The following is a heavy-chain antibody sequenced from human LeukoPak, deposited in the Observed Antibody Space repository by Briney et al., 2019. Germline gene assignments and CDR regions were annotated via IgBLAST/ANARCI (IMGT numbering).Heavy chain of an antibody. Sequence: PWASVKVSCKASGYTFTGYYMHWVRQAPGQGLEWMGWINPNSGGTNYAQKFQGRVTMTRDTSISTAYIELSRLRSDDTAVYYCARVVPAAISYFDYWGQGTLVTVSS. D-gene: IGHD2-2*01. CDR1: GYTFTGYY. CDR2: INPNSGGT. J-gene: IGHJ4*02. V-gene: IGHV1-2*02. CDR3: ARVVPAAISYFDY.